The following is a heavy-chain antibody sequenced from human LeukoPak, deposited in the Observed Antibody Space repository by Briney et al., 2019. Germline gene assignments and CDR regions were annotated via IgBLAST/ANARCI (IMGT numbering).Heavy chain of an antibody. Sequence: GASVKVSCKASGYTFTSYGISWVRQPPGQGLEWMGWISAYNGNTNYAQKLQGRVTMTTDTSTSTAYMELRSLRSDDTAVYYCARAGILRYYYDSSGYTDYWGQGTLVTVSS. J-gene: IGHJ4*02. CDR3: ARAGILRYYYDSSGYTDY. CDR2: ISAYNGNT. V-gene: IGHV1-18*01. CDR1: GYTFTSYG. D-gene: IGHD3-22*01.